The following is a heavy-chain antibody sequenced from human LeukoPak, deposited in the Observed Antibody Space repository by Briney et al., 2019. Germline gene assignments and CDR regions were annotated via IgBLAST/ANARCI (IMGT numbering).Heavy chain of an antibody. J-gene: IGHJ4*02. Sequence: PGGSLRLSCAVSGFTVSSNYMSWVRQAPGKGLEWVSVIYSGDSTYHADSVKGRFTISRDNSKNTLYLQMNSLRAEDTAVYYCGGNSDYWGQGILVTVTS. CDR2: IYSGDST. D-gene: IGHD4-23*01. CDR1: GFTVSSNY. CDR3: GGNSDY. V-gene: IGHV3-53*01.